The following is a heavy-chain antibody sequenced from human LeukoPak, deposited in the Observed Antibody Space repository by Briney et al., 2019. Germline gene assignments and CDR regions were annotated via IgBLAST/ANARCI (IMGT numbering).Heavy chain of an antibody. CDR3: ARLFEKGSSWYRSPSSWLDP. CDR1: GGSISSYY. V-gene: IGHV4-59*08. CDR2: IYYSGST. J-gene: IGHJ5*02. Sequence: PSETLSLTCTVSGGSISSYYWSWIRQPPGKGLEWIGYIYYSGSTNYNPSLKSRVTISVDTSKNQFSLKLSSVTAADTAVYYCARLFEKGSSWYRSPSSWLDPWGQGTLVTVSS. D-gene: IGHD6-13*01.